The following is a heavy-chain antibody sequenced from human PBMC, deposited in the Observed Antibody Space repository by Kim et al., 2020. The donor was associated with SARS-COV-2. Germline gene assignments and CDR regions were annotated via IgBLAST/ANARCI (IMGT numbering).Heavy chain of an antibody. CDR3: ASLPAASSVSYYYYGMDA. CDR1: GFTFSSYS. V-gene: IGHV3-21*01. Sequence: GGSLRLSCAASGFTFSSYSMNWVRQAPGKGLEWVSSISSSSSYIYYADSVKGRFTISRDNAKNSLYLQMNSLRAEDTAVYYCASLPAASSVSYYYYGMDAWGQGTTL. J-gene: IGHJ6*02. D-gene: IGHD2-2*01. CDR2: ISSSSSYI.